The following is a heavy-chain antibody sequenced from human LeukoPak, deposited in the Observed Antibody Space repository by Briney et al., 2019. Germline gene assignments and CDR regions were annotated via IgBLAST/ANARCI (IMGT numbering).Heavy chain of an antibody. Sequence: ASVKVSCKASGYTFTGYFMHWVRQAPGQGLEWVGWINPNSGGTNYAQKFQGRVTMTRDTSISTAYMELSRLRSDDTAVYYCARDDSSGYYYILYGAFDIWGQGTMLTVSS. D-gene: IGHD3-22*01. CDR1: GYTFTGYF. V-gene: IGHV1-2*02. J-gene: IGHJ3*02. CDR2: INPNSGGT. CDR3: ARDDSSGYYYILYGAFDI.